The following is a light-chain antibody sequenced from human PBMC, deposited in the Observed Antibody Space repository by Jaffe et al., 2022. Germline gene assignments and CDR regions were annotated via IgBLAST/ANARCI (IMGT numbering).Light chain of an antibody. J-gene: IGKJ4*01. CDR2: DAS. CDR3: QQRSDWPLT. V-gene: IGKV3-11*01. Sequence: EIVLTQSPATLSLSPGERATLSCRASQSIRNYLAWFQQRRGQAPRLLIYDASKRATGIPGRFSGSGSGTDFTLTISSPEPEDSAVYYCQQRSDWPLTFGGGTTVEIK. CDR1: QSIRNY.